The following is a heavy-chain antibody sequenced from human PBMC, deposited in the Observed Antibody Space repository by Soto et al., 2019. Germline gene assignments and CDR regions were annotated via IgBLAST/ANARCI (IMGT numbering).Heavy chain of an antibody. V-gene: IGHV3-48*01. Sequence: GGSLRLSCAASGFTFNKYWMSWVRQAPGKGLEWVSYISSSSSTIYYADPVKGRFTISRDNAKNSLYLQMNSLRAEDTAVYYCAREGALLNWFDPSGQGTLVTVSS. CDR2: ISSSSSTI. CDR1: GFTFNKYW. D-gene: IGHD2-21*01. CDR3: AREGALLNWFDP. J-gene: IGHJ5*02.